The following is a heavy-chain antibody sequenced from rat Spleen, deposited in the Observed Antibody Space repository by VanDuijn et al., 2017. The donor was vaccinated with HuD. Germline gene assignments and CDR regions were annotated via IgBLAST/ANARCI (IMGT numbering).Heavy chain of an antibody. V-gene: IGHV2-1*01. CDR2: IWGDGST. CDR3: ASGIHDY. Sequence: QVQLKESGPGLVQPSQTLSLTCTFSGSSLTSNSVSWVRQPPGKGLEWMGGIWGDGSTDYNSVIKSRLNISRDTSKDQVFLKMNSLQTEDTAVYFCASGIHDYWGQGVMVTVSS. D-gene: IGHD1-4*01. CDR1: GSSLTSNS. J-gene: IGHJ2*01.